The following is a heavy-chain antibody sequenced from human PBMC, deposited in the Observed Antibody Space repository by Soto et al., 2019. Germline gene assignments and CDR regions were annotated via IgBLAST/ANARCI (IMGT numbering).Heavy chain of an antibody. CDR3: ARRTWRGRADY. J-gene: IGHJ4*02. D-gene: IGHD3-3*01. CDR2: IGGSGGDT. V-gene: IGHV3-23*01. Sequence: EVQLLASGGGLAQPGGSLRLSCAASGFPFSSYAMSWVRQAPGKGLEWVSGIGGSGGDTYYADSVKGRFTVSRDNVENTLYLQLNSLRVEDTATYYCARRTWRGRADYWGQGILVTVSS. CDR1: GFPFSSYA.